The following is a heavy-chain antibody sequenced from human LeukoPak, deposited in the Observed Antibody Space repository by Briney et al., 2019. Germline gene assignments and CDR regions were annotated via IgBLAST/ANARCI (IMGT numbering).Heavy chain of an antibody. D-gene: IGHD2-15*01. CDR2: ISVIGGST. J-gene: IGHJ4*02. CDR1: GFTFSNYA. CDR3: APAFCSGGSCYNYFDY. Sequence: GGALRLSCAASGFTFSNYAMSWVRQPPGKGLEWVSAISVIGGSTYYADSVKGRFTISRDNSKNTLYLQMNSLRAEDTAVYYCAPAFCSGGSCYNYFDYWGQGTLVTVSS. V-gene: IGHV3-23*01.